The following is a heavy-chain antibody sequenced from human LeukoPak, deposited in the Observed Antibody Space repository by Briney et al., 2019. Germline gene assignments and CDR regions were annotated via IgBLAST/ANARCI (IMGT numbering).Heavy chain of an antibody. J-gene: IGHJ4*02. CDR1: GFTFSSYA. Sequence: GGSLRLSCTASGFTFSSYAMNWVRQAPGKGLEWVSAISGSGGSTYYADSVKGRFTISRDNSKNTLYLQMNSLRAEDTAVYYCANSLRYSGSLFDYWGQGTLVTVSS. D-gene: IGHD1-26*01. V-gene: IGHV3-23*01. CDR3: ANSLRYSGSLFDY. CDR2: ISGSGGST.